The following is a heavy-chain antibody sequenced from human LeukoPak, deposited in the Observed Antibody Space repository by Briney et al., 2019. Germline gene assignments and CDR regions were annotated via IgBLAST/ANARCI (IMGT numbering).Heavy chain of an antibody. CDR1: EFTFRSYD. Sequence: GGSLRLSCVASEFTFRSYDMHWVRQAPGKGLEWVAVISYDGSNKDYADSVKGRFTISRDNTKNTLYLQMNSLRAEDTAVYYCAKDRHAPGRYCSSTSCFPFDSWGQGTLVTVSS. CDR3: AKDRHAPGRYCSSTSCFPFDS. V-gene: IGHV3-30*18. D-gene: IGHD2-2*01. CDR2: ISYDGSNK. J-gene: IGHJ5*01.